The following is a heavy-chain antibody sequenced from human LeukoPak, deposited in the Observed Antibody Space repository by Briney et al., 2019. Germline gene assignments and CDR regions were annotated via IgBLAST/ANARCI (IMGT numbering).Heavy chain of an antibody. V-gene: IGHV3-74*01. CDR1: GFTFSMYW. J-gene: IGHJ4*02. CDR3: ARAGNYYFEY. CDR2: TNSDGSDT. Sequence: GGSLRLSCAASGFTFSMYWMHWLRQAPGKGLVWVSRTNSDGSDTTHADSVKGRFTTSRDNAKNTLYLQMDSLRAEDTAVYYCARAGNYYFEYWGQGALVTVSS. D-gene: IGHD3-10*01.